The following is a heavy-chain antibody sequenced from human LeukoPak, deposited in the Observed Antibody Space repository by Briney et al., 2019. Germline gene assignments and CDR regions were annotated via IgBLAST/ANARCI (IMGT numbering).Heavy chain of an antibody. V-gene: IGHV4-34*01. Sequence: SETLSLTCAVYGGSFSGYYWSWIRQPPGKGLEWIGEINHSGSTNYNPSLKSRVTISVDTSKNQFSLKLSSVTAADTAAYYCARGLVSSSERHWFDPWGQGTLVTVSS. D-gene: IGHD5/OR15-5a*01. CDR1: GGSFSGYY. CDR2: INHSGST. J-gene: IGHJ5*02. CDR3: ARGLVSSSERHWFDP.